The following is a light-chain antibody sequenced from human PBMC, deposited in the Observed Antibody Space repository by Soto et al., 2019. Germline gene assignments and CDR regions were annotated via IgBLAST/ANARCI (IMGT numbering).Light chain of an antibody. CDR2: GAS. J-gene: IGKJ1*01. CDR3: QQYNNWPPRT. CDR1: QSVSSN. V-gene: IGKV3-15*01. Sequence: EIVMTQSPATLSVSPGERATLSCRASQSVSSNLAWYQQKPGQAPRLLIYGASTRATGIPARCSGSGSGTEFTLTISSLQSEDFAVYYCQQYNNWPPRTFGQGTKVDIK.